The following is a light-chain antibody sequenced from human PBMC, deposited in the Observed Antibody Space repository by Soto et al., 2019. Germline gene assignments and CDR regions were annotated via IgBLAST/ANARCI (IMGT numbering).Light chain of an antibody. CDR2: EVS. Sequence: QSALTQPASVSGSPGQSITISCTGTSSDVGGYHSVFWYQQHPGIAPKLMIYEVSNRPSGVSNRFSGSKSGNTASLTISGLQAEDEADYYCSSYTTSSTRVFGGGTQLTVL. CDR1: SSDVGGYHS. J-gene: IGLJ2*01. V-gene: IGLV2-14*01. CDR3: SSYTTSSTRV.